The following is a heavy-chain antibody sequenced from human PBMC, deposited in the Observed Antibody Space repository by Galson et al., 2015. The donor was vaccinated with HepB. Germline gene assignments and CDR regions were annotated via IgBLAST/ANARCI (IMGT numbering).Heavy chain of an antibody. CDR2: ISWDGGST. Sequence: FLRLSCAASGFTFDDYTMHWVRQAPGKGLEWVSLISWDGGSTYYADSVKGRFTISRDNSKNSLYLQMNSLRTEDTALYYCAKAHRVYWYAGSEDYYFDYWGQGTLVTVSS. J-gene: IGHJ4*02. CDR1: GFTFDDYT. D-gene: IGHD2-8*02. V-gene: IGHV3-43*01. CDR3: AKAHRVYWYAGSEDYYFDY.